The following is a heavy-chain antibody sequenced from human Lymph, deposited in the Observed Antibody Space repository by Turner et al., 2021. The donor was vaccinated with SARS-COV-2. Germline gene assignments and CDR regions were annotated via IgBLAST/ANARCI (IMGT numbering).Heavy chain of an antibody. D-gene: IGHD2-2*01. V-gene: IGHV1-69*04. J-gene: IGHJ5*02. CDR1: GGTFSSYA. CDR2: IIPILAKA. Sequence: QVQLVQPAAEVKKPGSPLKVSCKASGGTFSSYAITWVRQAPGQGLEWMGSIIPILAKANYAQKFQGRVTTTADKSTSTAYMELSSLRSEDTAVYYCARDSPYCSSTSCYDPWGQGTLVTVSS. CDR3: ARDSPYCSSTSCYDP.